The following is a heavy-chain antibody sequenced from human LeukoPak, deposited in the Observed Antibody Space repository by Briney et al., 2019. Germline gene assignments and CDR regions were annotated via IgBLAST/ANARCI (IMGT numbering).Heavy chain of an antibody. J-gene: IGHJ6*03. CDR2: INTNSGGT. V-gene: IGHV1-2*02. CDR3: ARLGYCSSTSCYTANHYYYYYYMDV. Sequence: ASVKVSCTASGYTFTGYYMHWVGQAPGQGLEWMGWINTNSGGTNSAQKFQGRVTMTRDTSISTAYMELSRLRSEDTAVYYCARLGYCSSTSCYTANHYYYYYYMDVWGKGTTVTVSS. CDR1: GYTFTGYY. D-gene: IGHD2-2*02.